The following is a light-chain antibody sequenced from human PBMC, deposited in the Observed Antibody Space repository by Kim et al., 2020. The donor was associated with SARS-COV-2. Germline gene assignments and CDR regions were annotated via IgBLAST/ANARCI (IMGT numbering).Light chain of an antibody. CDR2: KDT. CDR3: YSYTAAGEPV. V-gene: IGLV3-27*01. Sequence: SYELTQPSSVSVSPGQTARITCSGDVLAKKYARWFQQKTGQAPVLVIYKDTERPSGIPERFSGSSSGSTVTLTISGAQVGDEGDYYCYSYTAAGEPVLGGGTQLTVL. J-gene: IGLJ3*02. CDR1: VLAKKY.